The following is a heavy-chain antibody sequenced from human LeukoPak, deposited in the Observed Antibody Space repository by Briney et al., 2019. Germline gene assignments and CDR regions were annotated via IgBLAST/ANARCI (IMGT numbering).Heavy chain of an antibody. J-gene: IGHJ4*02. V-gene: IGHV4-34*01. CDR3: ARETLKSSAG. CDR2: INHSGST. D-gene: IGHD2-15*01. CDR1: GGSFSGYY. Sequence: PSETLSLTCAVYGGSFSGYYWSWIRQPPGKGLEWIGEINHSGSTNYNPPLKSRVTISVDTSKNQFSLKLSSVTAADTAVYYCARETLKSSAGWGQGTLVTVSS.